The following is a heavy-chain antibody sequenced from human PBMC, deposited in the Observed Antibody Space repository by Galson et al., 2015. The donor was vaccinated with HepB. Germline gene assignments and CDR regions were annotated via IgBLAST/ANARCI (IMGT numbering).Heavy chain of an antibody. D-gene: IGHD2-2*01. CDR2: ISGSGGST. CDR3: AKGGGDIVVVPAAMNRAYYFDY. Sequence: SLRLSYAASGFTFSSYAMSWVRQAPGKGLEWVSAISGSGGSTYYADSVKGRFTISRDNSKNTLYLQMNSLRAEDTAVYYCAKGGGDIVVVPAAMNRAYYFDYWGQGTLVTVSS. J-gene: IGHJ4*02. V-gene: IGHV3-23*01. CDR1: GFTFSSYA.